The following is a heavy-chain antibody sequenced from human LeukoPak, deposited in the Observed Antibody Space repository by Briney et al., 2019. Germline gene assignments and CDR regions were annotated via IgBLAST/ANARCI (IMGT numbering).Heavy chain of an antibody. CDR1: GGSFSGYY. CDR2: INHSGST. J-gene: IGHJ4*02. D-gene: IGHD3-3*01. Sequence: SETLSLTCAVYGGSFSGYYWSWIRQPPGKGLEWIGEINHSGSTNYNPSLKSRVTISVDTSKNQFSLKLSSVTAADTAVYYCGCCDFWSGYYRYWGQGTLVTVSS. V-gene: IGHV4-34*01. CDR3: GCCDFWSGYYRY.